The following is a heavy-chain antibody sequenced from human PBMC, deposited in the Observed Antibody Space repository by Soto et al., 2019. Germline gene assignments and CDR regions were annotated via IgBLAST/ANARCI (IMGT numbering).Heavy chain of an antibody. D-gene: IGHD3-22*01. CDR3: ARMGYYDISGYYYFDY. Sequence: GGSLRLSCAASGFTFSDYYMSWIRQAPGKGLEWVSYISSSGSTIYYADSVKGRFTISRDNAKNSLYLQMNSLRAEDTAVYYCARMGYYDISGYYYFDYWGQGTLVTVSS. V-gene: IGHV3-11*01. CDR1: GFTFSDYY. J-gene: IGHJ4*02. CDR2: ISSSGSTI.